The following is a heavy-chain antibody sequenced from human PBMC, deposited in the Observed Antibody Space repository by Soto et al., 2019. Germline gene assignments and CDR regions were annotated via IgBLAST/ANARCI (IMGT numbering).Heavy chain of an antibody. CDR3: AKAVATGPYYYYMDV. CDR2: ISYDGSNK. V-gene: IGHV3-30-3*01. D-gene: IGHD5-12*01. J-gene: IGHJ6*03. CDR1: GFTFSSYA. Sequence: GGSLRLSCAASGFTFSSYAMHWVRQAPGKGLEWVAVISYDGSNKYYADSVKGRFTISRDNSKNTLYLQMNSLRAEDTAVYYCAKAVATGPYYYYMDVWGKGTTVTVSS.